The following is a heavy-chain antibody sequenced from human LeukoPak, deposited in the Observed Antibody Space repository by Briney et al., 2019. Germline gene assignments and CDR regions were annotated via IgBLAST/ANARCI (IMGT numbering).Heavy chain of an antibody. CDR2: IYYSGRT. CDR1: GVSISSSDYY. CDR3: ARHRTAINRYGPYDAFDI. D-gene: IGHD5-18*01. J-gene: IGHJ3*02. Sequence: SETLSLTCAVSGVSISSSDYYWGWIRQPPGKGLEWIGSIYYSGRTYYNPPLKSRVTISEDTSKNQFYLKLRSVTAADTAVYYCARHRTAINRYGPYDAFDIWGQGTMVTVSS. V-gene: IGHV4-39*01.